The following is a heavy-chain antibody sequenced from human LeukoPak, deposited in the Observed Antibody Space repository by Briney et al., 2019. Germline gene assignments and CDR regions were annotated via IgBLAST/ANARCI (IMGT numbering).Heavy chain of an antibody. CDR1: GFTFSHYA. J-gene: IGHJ1*01. V-gene: IGHV3-23*01. Sequence: GGSLRLSCAASGFTFSHYAMSWVRQAPGKGLEWVSAISGSGSTTFYADSVKGRFTISRDNSQNTLYLQMSSLRAEDTAVYYCANLIIAAAGYEYFQHWGQGTLVSVSS. D-gene: IGHD6-13*01. CDR3: ANLIIAAAGYEYFQH. CDR2: ISGSGSTT.